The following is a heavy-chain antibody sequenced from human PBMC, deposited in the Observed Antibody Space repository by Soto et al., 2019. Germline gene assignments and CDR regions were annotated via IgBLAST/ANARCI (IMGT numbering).Heavy chain of an antibody. CDR3: ARERVTIFGVVITYNWFDP. V-gene: IGHV1-69*13. Sequence: SVKVSCKASGGTFSSYAISWVRQAPGQGLEWMGGIIPIFGTANYAQKFQGRVTITADESTSTAYMELSSLRSGDTAVYYCARERVTIFGVVITYNWFDPWGQGTLVTVSS. CDR1: GGTFSSYA. J-gene: IGHJ5*02. CDR2: IIPIFGTA. D-gene: IGHD3-3*01.